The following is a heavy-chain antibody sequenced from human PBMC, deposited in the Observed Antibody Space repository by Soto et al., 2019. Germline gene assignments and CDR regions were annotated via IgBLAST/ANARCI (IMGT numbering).Heavy chain of an antibody. CDR2: IYYSGST. CDR3: ARGDPLLWFGEFHRGKYYYGMDV. CDR1: GGSISSYY. J-gene: IGHJ6*02. Sequence: PSETLSLTCTVSGGSISSYYWSWIRQPPGKGLEWIGYIYYSGSTNYNPSLKSRVTISVDTSKNQFSLKLSSVTAADTAVYYCARGDPLLWFGEFHRGKYYYGMDVWGQGTTVTVSS. V-gene: IGHV4-59*01. D-gene: IGHD3-10*01.